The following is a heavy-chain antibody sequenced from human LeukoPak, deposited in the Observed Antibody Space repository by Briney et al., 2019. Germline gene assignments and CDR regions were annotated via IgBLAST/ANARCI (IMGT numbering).Heavy chain of an antibody. D-gene: IGHD3-22*01. J-gene: IGHJ4*02. CDR2: INSDGSST. V-gene: IGHV3-74*01. Sequence: GGSLRLSCAASGFTFSSYWMHWVRQAPGKGLVWVSRINSDGSSTSYADSVKDRFTISRDHAKNTLYQQMNSLRAEDTAVYYCARGDSSGYYYSSFGYWGQGTLV. CDR3: ARGDSSGYYYSSFGY. CDR1: GFTFSSYW.